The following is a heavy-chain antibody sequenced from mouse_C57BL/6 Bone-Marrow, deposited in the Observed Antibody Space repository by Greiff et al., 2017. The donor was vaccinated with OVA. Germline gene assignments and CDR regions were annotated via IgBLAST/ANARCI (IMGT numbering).Heavy chain of an antibody. CDR2: IYWDDDK. D-gene: IGHD1-1*01. CDR3: ARDYYGSSYEYFDV. Sequence: QVQLKESGPGILQSSQTLSLTCSFSGFSLSTSGMGVSWIRQPSGKGLEWLAHIYWDDDKRYNPSLKSRLTISKDTSRNQVFLKITSVDTADTATYYGARDYYGSSYEYFDVWGTGTTVTVSS. CDR1: GFSLSTSGMG. J-gene: IGHJ1*03. V-gene: IGHV8-12*01.